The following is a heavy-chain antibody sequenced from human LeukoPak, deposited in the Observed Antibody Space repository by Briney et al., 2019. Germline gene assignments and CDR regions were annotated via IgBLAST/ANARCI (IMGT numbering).Heavy chain of an antibody. CDR1: GFTFSSYS. J-gene: IGHJ4*02. Sequence: PGGSLRLSCAASGFTFSSYSMNWVRQAPGKGLEWVSSISSSSSYIYYADSVKGRSTISRDNAKNSLYLQMNSLRAEDTAVYYCAREDPYYYGSGSYYNGVDYWGQGTLVTVSS. V-gene: IGHV3-21*01. CDR3: AREDPYYYGSGSYYNGVDY. CDR2: ISSSSSYI. D-gene: IGHD3-10*01.